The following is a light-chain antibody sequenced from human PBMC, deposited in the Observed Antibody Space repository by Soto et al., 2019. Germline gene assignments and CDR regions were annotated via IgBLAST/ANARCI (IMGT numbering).Light chain of an antibody. CDR3: VLYMGSGTWV. CDR1: SGSVSTSYY. CDR2: STN. J-gene: IGLJ3*02. Sequence: QAVVTQEPSFSVSPGRTVTLTCGLSSGSVSTSYYPSWYQQTPGQAPRTLIYSTNTRSSGVPDRFSDSILGNKAALTITGAQADDESDYYCVLYMGSGTWVFGGGTKVTVL. V-gene: IGLV8-61*01.